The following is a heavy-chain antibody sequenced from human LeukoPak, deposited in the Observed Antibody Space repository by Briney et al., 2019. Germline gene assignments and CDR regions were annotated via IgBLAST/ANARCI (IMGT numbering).Heavy chain of an antibody. CDR1: GGSFSGYY. CDR2: INHSGST. V-gene: IGHV4-34*01. CDR3: AREIHSSSWYDYFDY. Sequence: SETLSLTCAVYGGSFSGYYWSWIRQPPGKGLEWIGEINHSGSTNYNPSLKSRVTISVDTSKNQFSLKLSSVTAADTAVYYCAREIHSSSWYDYFDYWGQGTLVTVSS. J-gene: IGHJ4*02. D-gene: IGHD6-13*01.